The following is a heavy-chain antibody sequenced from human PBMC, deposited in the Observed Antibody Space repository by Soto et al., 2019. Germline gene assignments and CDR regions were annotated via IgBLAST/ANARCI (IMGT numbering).Heavy chain of an antibody. CDR3: ARGLKVTHKDALDI. Sequence: QVQVVESGGGVVQPGRSLRLSCSASGFTFSNYAMHWVRQAPGKGLEWVAVISHDGVNRYYADSVKGRYTISRKNSSNTLSLEMNSLRLEDTAVYYCARGLKVTHKDALDIWGQGTTVTVSS. CDR2: ISHDGVNR. V-gene: IGHV3-30-3*01. CDR1: GFTFSNYA. D-gene: IGHD2-15*01. J-gene: IGHJ3*02.